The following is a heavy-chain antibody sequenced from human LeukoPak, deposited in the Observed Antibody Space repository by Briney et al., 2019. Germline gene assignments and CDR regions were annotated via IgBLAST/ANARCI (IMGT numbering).Heavy chain of an antibody. CDR3: ARRREQWLAIDY. CDR1: GGSISSSSYY. J-gene: IGHJ4*02. D-gene: IGHD6-19*01. V-gene: IGHV4-39*01. Sequence: SETVSLTCTVSGGSISSSSYYWGWIRQPPGKGLEWIGSIYYSGSTYYNPSLKSRVTISVDTSKNQFSLKLSSVTAADTAVYYCARRREQWLAIDYWGQGTLVTVSS. CDR2: IYYSGST.